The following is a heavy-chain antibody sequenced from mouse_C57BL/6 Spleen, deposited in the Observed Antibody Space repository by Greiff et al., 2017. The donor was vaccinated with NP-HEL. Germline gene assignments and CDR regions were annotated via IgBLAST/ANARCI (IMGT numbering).Heavy chain of an antibody. CDR1: GYTFTSYW. J-gene: IGHJ4*01. D-gene: IGHD2-3*01. CDR3: ARSRDGYYYYAMDY. Sequence: VQLQQPGAELVMPGASVKLSCKASGYTFTSYWMHWVKQRPGQGLEWIGELDPSDSYTNYNQKFKGKSTLTVDKSSSTAYMQLSSLTSEDSAVYYCARSRDGYYYYAMDYWGQGTSVTVSS. V-gene: IGHV1-69*01. CDR2: LDPSDSYT.